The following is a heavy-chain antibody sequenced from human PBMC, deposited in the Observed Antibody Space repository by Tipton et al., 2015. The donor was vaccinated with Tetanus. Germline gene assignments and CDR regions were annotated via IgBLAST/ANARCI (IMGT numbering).Heavy chain of an antibody. V-gene: IGHV4-34*01. CDR2: INHSGST. CDR3: ARGTVVAANWFDP. CDR1: GGSFSGYY. D-gene: IGHD2-15*01. Sequence: TLSLTCAVYGGSFSGYYWSWIRQPPGKGLEWIGEINHSGSTNYNPSLKSRVTISVDTSKNQFSLKLSSVTAADTAVYYCARGTVVAANWFDPWGQGTLVTVSS. J-gene: IGHJ5*02.